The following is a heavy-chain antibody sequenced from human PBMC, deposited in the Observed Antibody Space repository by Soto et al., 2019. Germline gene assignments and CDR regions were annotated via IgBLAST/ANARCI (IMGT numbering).Heavy chain of an antibody. J-gene: IGHJ4*02. CDR1: GFIFTGYW. Sequence: PGGSLRLSCAASGFIFTGYWMSWVRQAPGKGLEWVADIKEDGTEKYYVGSVKGRFTISRDNPRKSLFLQMNSLRAEDTAVYYCAKDSKYDYIWGSYPYYFDYWGQGTLVTVSS. V-gene: IGHV3-7*03. CDR3: AKDSKYDYIWGSYPYYFDY. D-gene: IGHD3-16*01. CDR2: IKEDGTEK.